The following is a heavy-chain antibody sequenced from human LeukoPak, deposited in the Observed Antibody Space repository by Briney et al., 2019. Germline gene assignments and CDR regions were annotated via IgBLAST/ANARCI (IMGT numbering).Heavy chain of an antibody. Sequence: GGSLRLSCAASGFTFSSYAMSWVRQAPGKGLEWVSAMSGSGGYTYYADSVKGRFTISRDSSKNTLYLQMNSLRAEDTAVYYCARDPRLAAAGTDVYYYYMDVWGKGTTVTVSS. CDR1: GFTFSSYA. CDR2: MSGSGGYT. CDR3: ARDPRLAAAGTDVYYYYMDV. D-gene: IGHD6-13*01. J-gene: IGHJ6*03. V-gene: IGHV3-23*01.